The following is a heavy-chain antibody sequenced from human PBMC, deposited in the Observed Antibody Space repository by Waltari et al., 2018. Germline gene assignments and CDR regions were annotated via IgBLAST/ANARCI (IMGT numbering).Heavy chain of an antibody. D-gene: IGHD4-17*01. CDR2: VDPEDGKT. V-gene: IGHV1-69-2*01. CDR1: GYTFNDYY. J-gene: IGHJ4*02. CDR3: ARTTTLKSLDY. Sequence: EVQLIQSGAEVKKPGASVRISCKASGYTFNDYYMHWVQQAPGKGLEWMGRVDPEDGKTKYAEKFQGRVTMTADTSTDTAYMELNSLRSEDTAVYYCARTTTLKSLDYWGQGTLVTVSS.